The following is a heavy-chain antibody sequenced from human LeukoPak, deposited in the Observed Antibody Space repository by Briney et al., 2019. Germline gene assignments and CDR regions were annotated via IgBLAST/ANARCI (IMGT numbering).Heavy chain of an antibody. CDR1: GYTFTSYG. Sequence: GASVKVSCKASGYTFTSYGISWVRQTPGQGLEWMGWISAYNGNTNYAQKLQGRVTMTTDTSTSTAYMELRSLRSDDTAVYYCARDMATMIVVVITPSFHYWGQGTLVTVSS. D-gene: IGHD3-22*01. CDR2: ISAYNGNT. CDR3: ARDMATMIVVVITPSFHY. J-gene: IGHJ4*02. V-gene: IGHV1-18*01.